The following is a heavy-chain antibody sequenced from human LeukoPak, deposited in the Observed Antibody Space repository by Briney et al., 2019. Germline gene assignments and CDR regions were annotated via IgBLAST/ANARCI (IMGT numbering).Heavy chain of an antibody. Sequence: SQTLSLTCALSGDSVSSNSAAWNWLRVSPSRGLEWLGRTYYMSHWQTEYAVSVRSRITISADTSKNQVSLQVDSPTPEDTAIYYCARWHHSNRYFDLWGRGSLVIVS. CDR2: TYYMSHWQT. CDR3: ARWHHSNRYFDL. CDR1: GDSVSSNSAA. J-gene: IGHJ2*01. V-gene: IGHV6-1*01. D-gene: IGHD2-8*01.